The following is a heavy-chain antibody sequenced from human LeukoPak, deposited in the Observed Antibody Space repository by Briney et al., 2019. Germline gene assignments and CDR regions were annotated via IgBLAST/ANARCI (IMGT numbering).Heavy chain of an antibody. J-gene: IGHJ4*02. CDR2: IRSKAYGGTT. D-gene: IGHD5-18*01. V-gene: IGHV3-49*04. CDR1: GFTFGDYA. Sequence: PGRSLRLSCTASGFTFGDYAMSWVRQAPGKGLEWVGFIRSKAYGGTTEYAASVKGRFTISRADSKSIAYLQMNSLKTEDTAVYYCTRSYVDTAMVFDYWGQGTLVTVSS. CDR3: TRSYVDTAMVFDY.